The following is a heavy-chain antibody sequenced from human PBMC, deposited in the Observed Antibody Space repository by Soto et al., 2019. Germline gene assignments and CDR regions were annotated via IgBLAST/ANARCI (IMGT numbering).Heavy chain of an antibody. CDR2: IYSGGTT. Sequence: EVQVVESGGGLIQPGGSLRLSCAVSGFTVTINYMSWVRQAPGKGLEWVSVIYSGGTTFYADSVKGRFTISRDTSRNTLYLQMNSLRCEDTALYYCHGYGYWGQGTLVTVSS. D-gene: IGHD5-12*01. J-gene: IGHJ4*02. V-gene: IGHV3-53*01. CDR1: GFTVTINY. CDR3: HGYGY.